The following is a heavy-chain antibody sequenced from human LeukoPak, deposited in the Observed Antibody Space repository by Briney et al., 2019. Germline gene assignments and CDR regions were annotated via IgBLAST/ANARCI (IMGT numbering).Heavy chain of an antibody. CDR2: IRYDGSNK. CDR3: AKDKSYGSGSYYNADAFDI. V-gene: IGHV3-30*02. D-gene: IGHD3-10*01. CDR1: GFTFSSYG. J-gene: IGHJ3*02. Sequence: PGGSLRLSCAASGFTFSSYGMHWVRQAPGKGLEWVAFIRYDGSNKYYADSVKGRFTISRDNSKNSLYLQMNSLRAEDTALYYCAKDKSYGSGSYYNADAFDIWGQGTMVTVSS.